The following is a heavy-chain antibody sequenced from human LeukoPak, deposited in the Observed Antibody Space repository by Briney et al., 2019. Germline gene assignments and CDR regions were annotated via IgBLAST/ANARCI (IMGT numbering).Heavy chain of an antibody. CDR2: INLNSGGT. CDR3: ANIQKWLPY. Sequence: ASVKVSCKASGYTFTDYYMHWVRQAPGQGLEWMGWINLNSGGTHLAQEFQGRVTMTRDTSISTAYMELSRLRSDDTAMYYGANIQKWLPYWGHGTLVTVSS. CDR1: GYTFTDYY. J-gene: IGHJ4*01. D-gene: IGHD5-18*01. V-gene: IGHV1-2*02.